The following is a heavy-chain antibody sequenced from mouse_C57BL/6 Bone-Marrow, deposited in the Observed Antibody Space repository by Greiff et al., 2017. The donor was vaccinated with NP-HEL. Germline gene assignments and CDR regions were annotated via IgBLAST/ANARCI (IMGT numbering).Heavy chain of an antibody. CDR1: GYTFTSYW. D-gene: IGHD1-1*01. Sequence: QVQLQQSGAELAKPGASVKLSCKASGYTFTSYWMHWVKQRPGQGLEWIGYINPSSGYTKYNQKFKDKATLTADKSSSTAYMQLSSLTYEDSAVYYCAKDYCSFYYAIDYWGQGTSVTVSS. V-gene: IGHV1-7*01. CDR2: INPSSGYT. CDR3: AKDYCSFYYAIDY. J-gene: IGHJ4*01.